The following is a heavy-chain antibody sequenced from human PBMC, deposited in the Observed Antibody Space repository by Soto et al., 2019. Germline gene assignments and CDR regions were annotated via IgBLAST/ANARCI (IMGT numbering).Heavy chain of an antibody. V-gene: IGHV3-11*01. CDR3: SRRWTRSQNPIDD. J-gene: IGHJ4*01. CDR1: GFNFGDYY. Sequence: QVQMVESGGGLVKPGGSLRLSCAVSGFNFGDYYMTWIRQAPGKGLESIAYISGSGSSIYYAESVKGRFTVSRDNAKNSLGLQMNGLTSEDTAVYYCSRRWTRSQNPIDDWGQGTLVTVSS. CDR2: ISGSGSSI. D-gene: IGHD2-15*01.